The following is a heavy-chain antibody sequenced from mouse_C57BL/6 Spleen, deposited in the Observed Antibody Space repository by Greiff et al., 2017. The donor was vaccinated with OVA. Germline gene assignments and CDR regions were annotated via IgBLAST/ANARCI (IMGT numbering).Heavy chain of an antibody. Sequence: QVQLQQSGAELARPGASVKLSCKASGYTFTSYGISWVKQRTGQGLEWIGEIYPRSGNTYYNEKFKGKATLTADKSSSTAYMELRSLTSEDSAVYFCAREGQLRLPYYAMDYWGQGTSVTVSS. CDR3: AREGQLRLPYYAMDY. J-gene: IGHJ4*01. D-gene: IGHD3-2*02. CDR2: IYPRSGNT. V-gene: IGHV1-81*01. CDR1: GYTFTSYG.